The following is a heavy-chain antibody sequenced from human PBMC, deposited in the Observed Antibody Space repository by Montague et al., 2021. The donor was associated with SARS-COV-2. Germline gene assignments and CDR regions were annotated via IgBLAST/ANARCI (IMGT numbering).Heavy chain of an antibody. CDR1: GFTFDGYV. V-gene: IGHV3-9*01. CDR2: IGWSSGSI. J-gene: IGHJ5*02. Sequence: SLRLSCAASGFTFDGYVMHWVRQAPGKGLEWVSGIGWSSGSIDYADSVKGRFTISRDNAKNSLYLQMNSLRAEDTALYHCAKGQKIQWLVFNSAPDWFDPWGQGTLVTVSS. CDR3: AKGQKIQWLVFNSAPDWFDP. D-gene: IGHD5-12*01.